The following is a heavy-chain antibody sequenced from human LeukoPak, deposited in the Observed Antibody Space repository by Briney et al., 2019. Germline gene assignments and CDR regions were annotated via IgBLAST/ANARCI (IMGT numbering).Heavy chain of an antibody. CDR3: ARDGSGWDNWFDP. CDR1: GGTFSSYA. D-gene: IGHD6-19*01. CDR2: IIPIFGTA. V-gene: IGHV1-69*05. J-gene: IGHJ5*02. Sequence: SVKVSCKASGGTFSSYAISWVRQAPGQGLEWMGRIIPIFGTANYAQKFQGRVTMTRDTSTSTVYMELSSLRSEDTAVYYCARDGSGWDNWFDPWGQGTLVTVSS.